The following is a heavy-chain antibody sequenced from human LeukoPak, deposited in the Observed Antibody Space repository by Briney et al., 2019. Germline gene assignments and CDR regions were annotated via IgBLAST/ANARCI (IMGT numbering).Heavy chain of an antibody. CDR2: ISSSSSYI. Sequence: GGSLRLSCAASGFTFSSYSMNWVRQAPGKGLEWVSSISSSSSYIYYADSVKGRFTISRDNSKNTLYLQMNSLRAEDTAVYYCAKDHTIFGVAIGDYWGQGTLVTVSS. J-gene: IGHJ4*02. D-gene: IGHD3-3*01. CDR1: GFTFSSYS. V-gene: IGHV3-21*01. CDR3: AKDHTIFGVAIGDY.